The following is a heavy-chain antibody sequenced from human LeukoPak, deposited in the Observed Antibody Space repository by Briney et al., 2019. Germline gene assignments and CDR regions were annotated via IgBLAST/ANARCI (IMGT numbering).Heavy chain of an antibody. Sequence: PGESLKISCKGSGYSFTSYWIGWVRQMPGKGLEWMGIIYPGDSDARYSPSFQGQVTISVDKSISTVYLQWNSLKASDSAMYYCGASPAATGTERYYWGQGTLVTVSS. D-gene: IGHD6-13*01. CDR3: GASPAATGTERYY. CDR2: IYPGDSDA. V-gene: IGHV5-51*01. J-gene: IGHJ4*02. CDR1: GYSFTSYW.